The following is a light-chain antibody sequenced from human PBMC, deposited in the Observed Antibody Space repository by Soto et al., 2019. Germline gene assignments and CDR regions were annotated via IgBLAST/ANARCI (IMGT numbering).Light chain of an antibody. CDR3: TSYTSSTTLV. Sequence: QSALTQPASVSGSPGQSITISCTETSSDVGGYDFVSWYQQHPDKAPKLMIYEVSNRPSGVSNRFSGSKSGNTASLTISGLQAEDEADYYCTSYTSSTTLVFGGGTQLTVL. CDR2: EVS. J-gene: IGLJ3*02. V-gene: IGLV2-14*01. CDR1: SSDVGGYDF.